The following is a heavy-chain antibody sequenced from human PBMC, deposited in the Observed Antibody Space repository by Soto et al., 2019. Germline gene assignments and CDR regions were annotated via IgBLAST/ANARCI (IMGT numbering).Heavy chain of an antibody. CDR3: ARVGGYYYYYMDV. J-gene: IGHJ6*03. V-gene: IGHV3-21*01. CDR2: ISSSSSYI. CDR1: GFTFSSYS. D-gene: IGHD2-15*01. Sequence: EVQLVESGGGLVKPGGSLRLSCAASGFTFSSYSMNWVRQAPGKGLEWVSSISSSSSYIYYADSVKGRFTITRDNAKNSQHLQMKSLRAEDTAVYYFARVGGYYYYYMDVWGKGTTVSVSS.